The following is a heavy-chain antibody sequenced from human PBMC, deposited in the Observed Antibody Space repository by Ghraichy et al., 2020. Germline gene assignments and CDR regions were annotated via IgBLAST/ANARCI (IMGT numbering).Heavy chain of an antibody. J-gene: IGHJ3*02. D-gene: IGHD3-9*01. CDR2: IYYSGST. Sequence: SETPSLTCTVSGGSISSYYWSWIRQPPGKGLEWIGYIYYSGSTNYNPSLKSRVTISVDTSKNQFSLKLSSVTAADTAVYYCARQGYYDILTGYYFENDAFDIWGQGTMVTVSS. CDR1: GGSISSYY. V-gene: IGHV4-59*08. CDR3: ARQGYYDILTGYYFENDAFDI.